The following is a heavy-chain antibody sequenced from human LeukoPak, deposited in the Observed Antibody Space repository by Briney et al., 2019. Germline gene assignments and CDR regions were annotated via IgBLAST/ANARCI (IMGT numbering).Heavy chain of an antibody. V-gene: IGHV1-46*01. J-gene: IGHJ4*02. Sequence: GASVKVSCEASGYTFTSYYLYWVRQAPGQGLEWMGVINPSGGSTTSAQKFQDRVTMTRDTSTSTVHMELRSLRSEDTAVYYCARGPGPADDGGGYCFDYWGQGTLVTVSS. CDR1: GYTFTSYY. CDR2: INPSGGST. CDR3: ARGPGPADDGGGYCFDY. D-gene: IGHD3-22*01.